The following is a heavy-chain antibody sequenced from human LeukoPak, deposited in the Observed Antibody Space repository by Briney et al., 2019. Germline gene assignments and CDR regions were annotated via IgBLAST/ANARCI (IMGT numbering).Heavy chain of an antibody. CDR3: AKAEGVLMVYAFDY. Sequence: PGGSLRLSCAASGFTFSSYAMHWVRQAPGKGLEWVAVISYDGSNKYYADSVKGRFTISRDNSKNTLYLQMNSLRAEDTAVYYCAKAEGVLMVYAFDYWGQGTLVTVSS. D-gene: IGHD2-8*01. J-gene: IGHJ4*02. CDR1: GFTFSSYA. V-gene: IGHV3-30-3*01. CDR2: ISYDGSNK.